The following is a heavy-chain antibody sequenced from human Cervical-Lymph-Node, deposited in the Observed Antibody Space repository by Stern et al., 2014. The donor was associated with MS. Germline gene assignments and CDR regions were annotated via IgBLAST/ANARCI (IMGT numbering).Heavy chain of an antibody. J-gene: IGHJ2*01. D-gene: IGHD6-19*01. CDR2: ITWNSGVI. CDR3: AKDPLHMAVTGVDWYFDL. CDR1: GFNFYEYA. Sequence: EVQLVESGGGLVQPGRSLRLSCAGPGFNFYEYAIHLVRPPPGKGLEWVSGITWNSGVIGYADSVKGRFTISREHGKNSLYLQMNNLRPEDTALYYCAKDPLHMAVTGVDWYFDLWGRGTLVTVSS. V-gene: IGHV3-9*01.